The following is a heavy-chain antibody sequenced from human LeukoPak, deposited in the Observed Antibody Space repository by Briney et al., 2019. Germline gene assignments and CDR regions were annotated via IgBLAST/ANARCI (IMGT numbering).Heavy chain of an antibody. J-gene: IGHJ4*02. Sequence: GGSLRLSCAASGFSFSAYAMNWVRQAPGKGLEWVSAVSGTGDETYYADSVKGRFTISRDNSKNTLYLQMNSLRAKDTALYYCAKGMSVDILIALEYWGQGILVTVSS. V-gene: IGHV3-23*01. CDR2: VSGTGDET. CDR1: GFSFSAYA. CDR3: AKGMSVDILIALEY. D-gene: IGHD3-9*01.